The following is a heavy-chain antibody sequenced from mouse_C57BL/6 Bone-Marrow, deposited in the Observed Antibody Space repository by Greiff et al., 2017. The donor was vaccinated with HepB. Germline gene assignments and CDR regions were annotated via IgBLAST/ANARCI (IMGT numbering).Heavy chain of an antibody. D-gene: IGHD1-1*01. J-gene: IGHJ3*01. CDR2: INPYNGGT. CDR1: GYTFTDYY. CDR3: ARLRYPAWFAY. V-gene: IGHV1-19*01. Sequence: EVQLVESGPVLVKPGASVKMSCKASGYTFTDYYMNWVKQSHGKSLEWIGVINPYNGGTSYNQKFKGKATLTVDKSSSTAYMELNSLTSEDSAVYYCARLRYPAWFAYWGQGTLVTVSA.